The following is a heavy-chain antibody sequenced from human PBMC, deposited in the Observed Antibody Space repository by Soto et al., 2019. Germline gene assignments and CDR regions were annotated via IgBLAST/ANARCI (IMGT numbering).Heavy chain of an antibody. CDR2: IYYSGST. CDR1: GGSVSSGSYY. V-gene: IGHV4-61*01. Sequence: SEALSLTCTVSGGSVSSGSYYWSWIRHPPGKGLEWIGYIYYSGSTKYNPSLKSRVTISVDTSKNQFSLKLSSVTAADTAMYYCARRSSGWSEYYFDYWGQGTLVTVSS. CDR3: ARRSSGWSEYYFDY. J-gene: IGHJ4*02. D-gene: IGHD6-19*01.